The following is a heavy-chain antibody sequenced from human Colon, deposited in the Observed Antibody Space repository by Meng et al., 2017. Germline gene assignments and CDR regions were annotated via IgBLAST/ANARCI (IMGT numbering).Heavy chain of an antibody. CDR1: GFMFCGCW. V-gene: IGHV3-74*01. CDR2: INQDGSDT. J-gene: IGHJ4*02. Sequence: VVCGGGSVTPGGALELGWVGPGFMFCGCWVHWDRQDRGKGPVWVARINQDGSDTRYADFAKGRFTVSRDNANDMVYLQMDSLRTEDTAIYYCAKDFDREKWGQGTVVTVSS. CDR3: AKDFDREK.